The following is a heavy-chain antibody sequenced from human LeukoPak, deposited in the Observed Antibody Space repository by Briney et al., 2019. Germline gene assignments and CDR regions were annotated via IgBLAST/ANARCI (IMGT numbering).Heavy chain of an antibody. Sequence: GESLKISCKGSGYSFTSYWIGWVRQMPGKGLEWMGTIYPGDSDTRYSPSFQGQVTISADKSISTAYLQWSSLKASDTAMYYCARQVNDFWSGYSYYYYVDVWGKGTTVTVSS. CDR2: IYPGDSDT. J-gene: IGHJ6*03. V-gene: IGHV5-51*01. CDR3: ARQVNDFWSGYSYYYYVDV. D-gene: IGHD3-3*01. CDR1: GYSFTSYW.